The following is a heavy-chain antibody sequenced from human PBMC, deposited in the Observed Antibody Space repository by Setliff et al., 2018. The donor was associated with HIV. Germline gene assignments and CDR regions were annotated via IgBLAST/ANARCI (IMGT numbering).Heavy chain of an antibody. V-gene: IGHV4-4*02. CDR1: GGSISSSNW. CDR3: ARTLRAAAMGYFDY. Sequence: SETLSLTCAVFGGSISSSNWWSWVRQPPGKGLEWIGEIYHSGSTYNNPSLKSRVTISVDTSKNQFSLKLTSVTAADTAVYYCARTLRAAAMGYFDYWGQGTLVTVSS. CDR2: IYHSGST. D-gene: IGHD5-18*01. J-gene: IGHJ4*02.